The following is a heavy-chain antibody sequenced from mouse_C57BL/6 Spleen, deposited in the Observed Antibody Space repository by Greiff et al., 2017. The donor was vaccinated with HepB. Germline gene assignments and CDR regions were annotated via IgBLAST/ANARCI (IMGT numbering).Heavy chain of an antibody. Sequence: EVQLVESGGGLVQPGGSLSLSCAASGFTFTDYYMSWVRQPPGKALEWLGFIRNKANGYTTEYSASVKGRFTISRDNSQSILYLQMNARRAEDSATDYCERLDWYFDVWGTGTTVTVSS. J-gene: IGHJ1*03. V-gene: IGHV7-3*01. CDR2: IRNKANGYTT. CDR1: GFTFTDYY. CDR3: ERLDWYFDV.